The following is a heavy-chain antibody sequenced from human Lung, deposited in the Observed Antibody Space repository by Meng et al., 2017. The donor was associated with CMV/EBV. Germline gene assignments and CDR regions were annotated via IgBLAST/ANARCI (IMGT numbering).Heavy chain of an antibody. CDR2: IPHRGSS. CDR1: GDSITNHTW. V-gene: IGHV4-4*02. J-gene: IGHJ1*01. D-gene: IGHD3-10*01. CDR3: LRRSGGSV. Sequence: QVQVRESGPAMVTPSETRSLTCAVSGDSITNHTWWAWVRQPPGKGLEWIGEIPHRGSSAYNPSLNSRVSMSIDKSKNQFSLKLTSVTAADTAVYHCLRRSGGSVWGQGTLVTVSS.